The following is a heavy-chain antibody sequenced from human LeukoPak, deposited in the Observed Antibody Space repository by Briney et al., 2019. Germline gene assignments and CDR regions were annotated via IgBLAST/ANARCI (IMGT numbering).Heavy chain of an antibody. J-gene: IGHJ4*02. D-gene: IGHD5-12*01. CDR3: ARDSWLLHIDF. Sequence: SEALSLTCAVSGDSISSGIHYWNWIRQPAGKGLEWIGRIYTSGSTNYNPSLKSRVTISLDTSKNQFSLKLNSVTAADTAVYYCARDSWLLHIDFWGQGILVTVSS. CDR2: IYTSGST. CDR1: GDSISSGIHY. V-gene: IGHV4-61*02.